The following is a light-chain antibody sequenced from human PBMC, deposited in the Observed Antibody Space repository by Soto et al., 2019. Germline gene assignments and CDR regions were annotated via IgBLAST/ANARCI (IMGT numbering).Light chain of an antibody. V-gene: IGLV1-40*01. Sequence: QSVLTQPPSVSGAPGQRVIISCTGSSSNIGAGHDVHWYQQLPGTAPKLLIYGNTNRPSGVPDRFSGSKSGNTASLTISGLQAEDEADYYCSSYTSSSPYVFGTGTKLTVL. CDR2: GNT. CDR1: SSNIGAGHD. J-gene: IGLJ1*01. CDR3: SSYTSSSPYV.